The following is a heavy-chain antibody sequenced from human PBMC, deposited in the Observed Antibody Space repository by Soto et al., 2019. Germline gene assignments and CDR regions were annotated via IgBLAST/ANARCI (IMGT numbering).Heavy chain of an antibody. CDR1: GGTFSSYA. J-gene: IGHJ4*02. D-gene: IGHD3-9*01. CDR2: ITPIFGTA. V-gene: IGHV1-69*13. Sequence: GASVKVSCKASGGTFSSYAISWVRQAPGQGLEWMGGITPIFGTANYAQKFQGRVTITADESTSTAYMELSSLRSEDTAVYYCARDSITHYDILTGPKYSIDYWGQGTLVTVSS. CDR3: ARDSITHYDILTGPKYSIDY.